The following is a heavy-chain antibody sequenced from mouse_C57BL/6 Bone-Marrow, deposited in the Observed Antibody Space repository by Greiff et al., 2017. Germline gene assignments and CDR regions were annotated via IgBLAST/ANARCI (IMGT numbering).Heavy chain of an antibody. CDR2: IWNGGGT. CDR1: GFALTSYA. V-gene: IGHV2-9-1*01. J-gene: IGHJ2*01. D-gene: IGHD1-2*01. CDR3: ASWTLLNY. Sequence: VKLMESGPGLVAPSQSLSITCTVSGFALTSYAISWVRQPPGKGLEWLGVIWNGGGTNYISALKSRLSISKDNSKSQVFLKMNSLQTDDTARYYCASWTLLNYWGQGTTLTVSS.